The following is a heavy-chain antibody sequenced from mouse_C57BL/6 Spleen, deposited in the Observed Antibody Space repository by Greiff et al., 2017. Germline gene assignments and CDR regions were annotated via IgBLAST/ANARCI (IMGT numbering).Heavy chain of an antibody. D-gene: IGHD2-2*01. V-gene: IGHV1-52*01. CDR1: GYTFTSYW. CDR2: IDPSDSET. Sequence: QVQLQQPGAELVRPGSSVKLSCKASGYTFTSYWMYWVKQRPIQGLEWIGNIDPSDSETHYNQKFKDKATLTVDNSSSTVYMQLSSLTSDDSAVYYCARSGGLRRNWYFDVWGTGTTVTVSS. J-gene: IGHJ1*03. CDR3: ARSGGLRRNWYFDV.